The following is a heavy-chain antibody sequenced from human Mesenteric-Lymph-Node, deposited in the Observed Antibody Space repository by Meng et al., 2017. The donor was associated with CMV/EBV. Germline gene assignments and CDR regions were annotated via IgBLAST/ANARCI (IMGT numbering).Heavy chain of an antibody. J-gene: IGHJ4*02. CDR1: GITFSTYA. D-gene: IGHD2-2*01. V-gene: IGHV3-30*09. CDR2: VSYDGANK. Sequence: GESLKISCAASGITFSTYAMHWVRQAPGKGLQWVAVVSYDGANKYYADSVKGRFAISRDNSKNTLYLQMNSLRAEDTAVYYCARPTNALHSSTSCFDYWGQGTLVTVSS. CDR3: ARPTNALHSSTSCFDY.